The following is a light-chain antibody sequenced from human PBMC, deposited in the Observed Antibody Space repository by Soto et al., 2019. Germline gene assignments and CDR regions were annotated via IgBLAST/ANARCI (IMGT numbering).Light chain of an antibody. CDR1: QSISSW. J-gene: IGKJ3*01. Sequence: DIEMTQSPSTLSASVGDRVTITCRASQSISSWLAWYQQKPGKAPKLLIYDASSLESGVPSRFSGSGSGTEFTLTISSLQPDDFATYYCQQYNSYSXTFGPGTKVDIK. CDR3: QQYNSYSXT. CDR2: DAS. V-gene: IGKV1-5*01.